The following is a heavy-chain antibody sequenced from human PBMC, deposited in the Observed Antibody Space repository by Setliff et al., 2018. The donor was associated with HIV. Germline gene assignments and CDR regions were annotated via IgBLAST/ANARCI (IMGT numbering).Heavy chain of an antibody. Sequence: ASETLSLTCTVSGGSISSHCWSWIRQSPGKALEWIGYIYSTGTTNYNPSLQSRVSISMDASKNKFSLKVTSVTSADTAVYYCVKDVVKFWSGSGALDFWGPGTLVTVSS. CDR2: IYSTGTT. J-gene: IGHJ4*02. CDR1: GGSISSHC. CDR3: VKDVVKFWSGSGALDF. V-gene: IGHV4-59*11. D-gene: IGHD3-3*01.